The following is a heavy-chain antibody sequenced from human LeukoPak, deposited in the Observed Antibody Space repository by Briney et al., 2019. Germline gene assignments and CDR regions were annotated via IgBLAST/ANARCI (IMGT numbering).Heavy chain of an antibody. CDR2: VNPGDSDT. CDR3: ARHYSGSYHSSLEY. J-gene: IGHJ4*02. V-gene: IGHV5-51*01. Sequence: GESLKISCKGSGYSFANYWIAWVRQMPGTGLEWMVTVNPGDSDTRYSPSFQGQVTISTDKSISTASLQWSSLKAWDTAMYYCARHYSGSYHSSLEYWGQGTLVTVSS. D-gene: IGHD1-26*01. CDR1: GYSFANYW.